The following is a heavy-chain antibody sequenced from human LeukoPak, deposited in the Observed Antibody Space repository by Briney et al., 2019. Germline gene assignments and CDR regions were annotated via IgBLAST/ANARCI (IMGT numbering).Heavy chain of an antibody. J-gene: IGHJ4*02. D-gene: IGHD3-10*01. CDR1: GGSISSSSYY. V-gene: IGHV4-39*07. Sequence: PSETLSLTCTVSGGSISSSSYYWGWIRQPPGKGLEWIGSIYTSGSTNYNPSLKSRVTISVDTSKNQFSLKLSSVTAADTAVYYCARGIIAWFGADDYWGQGTLVTVSS. CDR2: IYTSGST. CDR3: ARGIIAWFGADDY.